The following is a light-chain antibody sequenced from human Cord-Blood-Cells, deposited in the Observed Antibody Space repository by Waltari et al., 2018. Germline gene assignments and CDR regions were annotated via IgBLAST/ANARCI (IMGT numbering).Light chain of an antibody. V-gene: IGKV3-15*01. Sequence: EIVMTQSPATLSVSPGDRATLSCRASQSVSSNLAWYQQKPGQAPRLLIYGASTRATGIPARFSGSGSVTEFTLTISSLQSEDFAVYYCQQYNNWRTFGQGTKVEIK. J-gene: IGKJ1*01. CDR3: QQYNNWRT. CDR2: GAS. CDR1: QSVSSN.